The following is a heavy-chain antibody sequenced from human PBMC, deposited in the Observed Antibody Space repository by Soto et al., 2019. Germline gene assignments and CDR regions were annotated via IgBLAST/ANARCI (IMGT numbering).Heavy chain of an antibody. CDR1: GYTFTSHG. CDR3: ARYAITIVRGVSFYYYYGMDV. Sequence: VASVKVSCNASGYTFTSHGISWVRHAPGQGLEWMGWISAYNGNTNYAQKLQGRVTMTTDTSTSTAYMELRSLRSDDTAVYYCARYAITIVRGVSFYYYYGMDVGGQGTTVTV. CDR2: ISAYNGNT. V-gene: IGHV1-18*01. D-gene: IGHD3-10*01. J-gene: IGHJ6*02.